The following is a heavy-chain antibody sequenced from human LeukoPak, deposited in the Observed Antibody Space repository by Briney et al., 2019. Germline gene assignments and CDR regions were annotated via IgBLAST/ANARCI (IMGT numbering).Heavy chain of an antibody. Sequence: SETLSLTCTVSGGSISSYYWSWIRQPPGKGLEWIGYIYYSGSTNYNPSLKSRVTISVDTSKNQFSLKLSSVTAADTAVYYCATHPMKGITIFSTRHYYMDVWGKGTTVTVSS. J-gene: IGHJ6*03. CDR3: ATHPMKGITIFSTRHYYMDV. CDR2: IYYSGST. CDR1: GGSISSYY. D-gene: IGHD3-3*01. V-gene: IGHV4-59*12.